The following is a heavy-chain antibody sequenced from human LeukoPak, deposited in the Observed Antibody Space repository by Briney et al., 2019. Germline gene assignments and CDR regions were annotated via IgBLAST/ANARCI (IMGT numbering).Heavy chain of an antibody. CDR1: GYSISSGYY. V-gene: IGHV4-34*01. J-gene: IGHJ4*02. Sequence: SETLSLTCGVSGYSISSGYYWSWIRQPPGKGLEWIGEINHSGSTNYNPSLKSRVTISVDTSKNQFSLKLSSVTAADTAVYYCARDPRGTGSFDYWGQGTLVTVSS. CDR3: ARDPRGTGSFDY. D-gene: IGHD1-1*01. CDR2: INHSGST.